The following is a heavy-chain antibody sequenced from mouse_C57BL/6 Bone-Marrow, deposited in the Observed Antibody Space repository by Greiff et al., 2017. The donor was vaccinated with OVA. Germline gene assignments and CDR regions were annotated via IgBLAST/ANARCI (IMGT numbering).Heavy chain of an antibody. D-gene: IGHD1-1*01. J-gene: IGHJ2*01. Sequence: QVQLQQPGAELVRPGTSVKLSCKASGYTFTSYWMHWVKQRPGQGLEWIGVIDPSDSYTNYNQKFKGKATLTVDTSSSTAYMQLSSLTSEDSAVYYCARDYYGSRAYYFDYWGQGTTLTVSS. CDR2: IDPSDSYT. CDR1: GYTFTSYW. CDR3: ARDYYGSRAYYFDY. V-gene: IGHV1-59*01.